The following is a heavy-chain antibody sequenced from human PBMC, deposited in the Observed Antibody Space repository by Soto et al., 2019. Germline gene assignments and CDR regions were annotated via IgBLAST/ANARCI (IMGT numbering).Heavy chain of an antibody. J-gene: IGHJ4*01. CDR1: GASISSGNW. D-gene: IGHD3-16*01. CDR2: IYHSGST. Sequence: VQLQESGPGLVKPSGTLSLTCAVSGASISSGNWWSWVRQSPGKGPEWIGEIYHSGSTNHNPSLKSRVIISLDKSRNQFSLKLSSVTAADTAVYFCASHRGNTFGPYDDWGQGTQVTVSS. V-gene: IGHV4-4*02. CDR3: ASHRGNTFGPYDD.